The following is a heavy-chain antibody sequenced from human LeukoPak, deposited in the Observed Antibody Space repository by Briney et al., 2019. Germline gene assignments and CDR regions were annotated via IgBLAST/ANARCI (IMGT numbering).Heavy chain of an antibody. CDR3: ARPIRYYGSGSSWFDP. J-gene: IGHJ5*02. V-gene: IGHV4-39*01. CDR1: GGSISSSSYY. D-gene: IGHD3-10*01. Sequence: SETLSLTCTVSGGSISSSSYYWGWIRQPPGKGLEWIGSIYYSGSTYYNPSLKSRVTISVDTSKNQFSLKLSSVTAADMAVYYCARPIRYYGSGSSWFDPWGQGTLVTVSS. CDR2: IYYSGST.